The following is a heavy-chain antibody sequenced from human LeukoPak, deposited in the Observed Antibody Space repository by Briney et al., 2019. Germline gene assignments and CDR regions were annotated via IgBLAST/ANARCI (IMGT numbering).Heavy chain of an antibody. J-gene: IGHJ4*02. CDR1: GFTFSSHA. V-gene: IGHV3-23*01. CDR2: ISGSGDRT. CDR3: ARERRYCSGDNCYSGLDY. Sequence: GGPLRLSCAASGFTFSSHAMSWVRQAPGKGLEWVSSISGSGDRTYYADSVKGRLTISRDNSKKTVYVQVNSLRADDTAVYYCARERRYCSGDNCYSGLDYWGQGTLVTVSS. D-gene: IGHD2-15*01.